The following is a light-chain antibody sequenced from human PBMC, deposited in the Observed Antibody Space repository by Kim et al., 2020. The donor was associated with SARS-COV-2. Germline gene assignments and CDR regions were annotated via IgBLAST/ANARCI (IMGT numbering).Light chain of an antibody. Sequence: LSPGARATLYCRASQSVSTYLAWYQQTPGQAPRLLIYDASNRATGIPARFSGGGSGTYFTLTISSLEPEDFAIYYCLQRGNWPLTFGGGTKVDIK. J-gene: IGKJ4*01. V-gene: IGKV3-11*01. CDR1: QSVSTY. CDR3: LQRGNWPLT. CDR2: DAS.